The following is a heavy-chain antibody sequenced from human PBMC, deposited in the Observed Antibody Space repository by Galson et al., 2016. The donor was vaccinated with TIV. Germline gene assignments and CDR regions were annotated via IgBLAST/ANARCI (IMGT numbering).Heavy chain of an antibody. CDR3: ARTTPPPVSSNAFDF. D-gene: IGHD5/OR15-5a*01. CDR2: VTGRSRST. J-gene: IGHJ3*01. Sequence: SLRLSCAASGFTFSGYAMSWVRQAPGKGLEWVSVVTGRSRSTHYADSVRGRFTISRDNSRNTLSLQMNSLRVEDTAVYFCARTTPPPVSSNAFDFWGQGTIVTVSS. CDR1: GFTFSGYA. V-gene: IGHV3-23*01.